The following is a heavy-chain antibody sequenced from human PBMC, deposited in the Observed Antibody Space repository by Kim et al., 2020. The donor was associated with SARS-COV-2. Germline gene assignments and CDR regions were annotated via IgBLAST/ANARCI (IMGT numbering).Heavy chain of an antibody. CDR2: INHSGST. CDR3: ARVWNDSSGYYHPGGAFDI. V-gene: IGHV4-34*01. Sequence: SETLSLTCAVYGGSFSGYYWSWIRQPPGKGLEWIGEINHSGSTNYNPSLKSRVTISVDTSKNQFSLKLSSVTAADTAVYYCARVWNDSSGYYHPGGAFDIWGQGTMVTVSS. CDR1: GGSFSGYY. J-gene: IGHJ3*02. D-gene: IGHD3-22*01.